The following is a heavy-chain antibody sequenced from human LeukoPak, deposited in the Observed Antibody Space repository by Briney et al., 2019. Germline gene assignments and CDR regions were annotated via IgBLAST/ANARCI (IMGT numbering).Heavy chain of an antibody. Sequence: SQTLSLTCTVSGDSISSGSYYWSWIRQPAGKGLEWIGRIYGRGGSNYNPSLKSRVTISVDTSKDQFSLTLTSVTAADTAVYYCARVAAKTVDHWGQGTLVTVSS. D-gene: IGHD2-15*01. CDR3: ARVAAKTVDH. CDR1: GDSISSGSYY. J-gene: IGHJ4*02. V-gene: IGHV4-61*02. CDR2: IYGRGGS.